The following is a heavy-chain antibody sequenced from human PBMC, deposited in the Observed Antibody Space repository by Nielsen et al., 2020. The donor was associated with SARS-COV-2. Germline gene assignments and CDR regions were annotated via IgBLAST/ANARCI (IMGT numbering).Heavy chain of an antibody. CDR2: INSDGSRT. V-gene: IGHV3-74*03. D-gene: IGHD6-13*01. CDR1: GFSFRNYG. Sequence: GGSLRLSCAASGFSFRNYGMNWVRQAPGKGLAWVAHINSDGSRTTYADSVKGRFTISRDKAENTLYLQMNSLRADDTAVYYCVRELSANVKYSSSWYVFDYWGQGTLVTVSS. J-gene: IGHJ4*02. CDR3: VRELSANVKYSSSWYVFDY.